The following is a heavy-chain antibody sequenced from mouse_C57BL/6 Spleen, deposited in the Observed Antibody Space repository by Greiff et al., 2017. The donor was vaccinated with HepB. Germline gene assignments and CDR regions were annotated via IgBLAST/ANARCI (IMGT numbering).Heavy chain of an antibody. J-gene: IGHJ3*01. CDR2: ISSGGDYI. CDR3: TGGYSNWGFAY. D-gene: IGHD4-1*01. CDR1: GFTFSSYA. V-gene: IGHV5-9-1*02. Sequence: EVHLVESGEGLVKPGGSLKLSCAASGFTFSSYAMSWVRQTPEKRVEWVAYISSGGDYIYYADTVKGRFTISRDNARNTLYLKMSSLKSEDTAMYYCTGGYSNWGFAYWGQGTLVTVSA.